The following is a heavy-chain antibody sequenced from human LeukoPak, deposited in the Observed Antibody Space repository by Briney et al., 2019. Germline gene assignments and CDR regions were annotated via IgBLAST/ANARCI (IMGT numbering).Heavy chain of an antibody. CDR3: ARPPGRDYYDSSGYYDY. J-gene: IGHJ4*02. Sequence: GGSLRLSCAASGFTFSSYSMNWVRQAPGKGLEWVSSISSSSSYIYYADSVKGRFTISRDNATNSLYLQMNSLRAEDTAVYYCARPPGRDYYDSSGYYDYWGQGTLVTVSS. D-gene: IGHD3-22*01. CDR1: GFTFSSYS. V-gene: IGHV3-21*01. CDR2: ISSSSSYI.